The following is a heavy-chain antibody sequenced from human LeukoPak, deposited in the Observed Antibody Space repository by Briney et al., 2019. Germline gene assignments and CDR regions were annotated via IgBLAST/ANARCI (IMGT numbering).Heavy chain of an antibody. CDR3: AKGISRYGSGSYIDY. D-gene: IGHD3-10*01. CDR2: ISGSGGST. J-gene: IGHJ4*02. CDR1: GFTFSSYA. Sequence: PGGSLRLSCAASGFTFSSYAMSWVRQAPGKGLEWVSAISGSGGSTYYADSVKGRFAISRDNYKTTLYLKMNSLRAEDTAVYYCAKGISRYGSGSYIDYWGQGTLVTVSS. V-gene: IGHV3-23*01.